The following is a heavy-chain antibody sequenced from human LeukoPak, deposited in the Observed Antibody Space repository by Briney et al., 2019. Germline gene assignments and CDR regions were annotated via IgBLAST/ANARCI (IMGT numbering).Heavy chain of an antibody. CDR2: IYPGDSDT. J-gene: IGHJ5*02. CDR3: ARQVPGCSGGSCYSGWFDP. Sequence: GESLKISCKGSGYSFTSYWIGWVRRVPGKGLEWMGIIYPGDSDTRYSPSFQGQVTVPADKSISTAYLQWSSLKASDTAMYYCARQVPGCSGGSCYSGWFDPSGQGTLVTVSS. CDR1: GYSFTSYW. V-gene: IGHV5-51*01. D-gene: IGHD2-15*01.